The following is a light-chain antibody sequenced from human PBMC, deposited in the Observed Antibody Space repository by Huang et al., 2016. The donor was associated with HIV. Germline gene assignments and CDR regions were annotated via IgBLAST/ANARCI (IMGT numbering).Light chain of an antibody. CDR1: QSISSY. CDR2: AAS. V-gene: IGKV1-39*01. J-gene: IGKJ2*01. Sequence: DIQLTQSPSSLSASVGDRVTITCRASQSISSYLNWYQQKPGEAPKRLIYAASSLQSGVPSRFCCIASGTDLTLTISSLQPEEFASYYCQQSYSTPVTFGQGTKLEIK. CDR3: QQSYSTPVT.